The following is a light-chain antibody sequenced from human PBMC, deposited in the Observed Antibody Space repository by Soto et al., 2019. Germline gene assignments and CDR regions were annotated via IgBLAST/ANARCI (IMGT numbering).Light chain of an antibody. Sequence: QPVLTQPPSVSGAPGQRVTISCTGNSSNIGAGYDVHWYQQLPGTAPKLLIYGNNNRPSGVPDRFSGSKSGTSASLAITGLQAEDEADYYCQSYDSSLSGYVFGTGTKLTVL. V-gene: IGLV1-40*01. CDR3: QSYDSSLSGYV. CDR1: SSNIGAGYD. J-gene: IGLJ1*01. CDR2: GNN.